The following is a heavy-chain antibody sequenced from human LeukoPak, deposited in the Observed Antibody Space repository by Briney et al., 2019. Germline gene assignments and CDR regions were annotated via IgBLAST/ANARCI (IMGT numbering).Heavy chain of an antibody. V-gene: IGHV1-8*01. Sequence: ASVKVSCKPSGYTFTSYDINWVRQATGQGLEWMGWMNPNSGNTGYAQKFQGRVTMTRTTSISTAYMELSSLRSEDTAVYYCARRPLAGTSPLYYYYYMDVWGKGTTVTVSS. CDR1: GYTFTSYD. D-gene: IGHD6-19*01. CDR2: MNPNSGNT. CDR3: ARRPLAGTSPLYYYYYMDV. J-gene: IGHJ6*03.